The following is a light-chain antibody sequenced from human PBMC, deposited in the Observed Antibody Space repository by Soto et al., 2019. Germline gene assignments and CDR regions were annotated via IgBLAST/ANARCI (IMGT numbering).Light chain of an antibody. CDR1: QSVSSY. CDR2: DAS. CDR3: QQRSNWPIT. V-gene: IGKV3-11*01. J-gene: IGKJ5*01. Sequence: EIVLTQSPATLSLSPGERATLSCRASQSVSSYLAWYQQKPGQAPRLLIYDASNRATGIPARFSGRGSGTDFTVNISSLGPEDFAVYYCQQRSNWPITFGQGTRLEIK.